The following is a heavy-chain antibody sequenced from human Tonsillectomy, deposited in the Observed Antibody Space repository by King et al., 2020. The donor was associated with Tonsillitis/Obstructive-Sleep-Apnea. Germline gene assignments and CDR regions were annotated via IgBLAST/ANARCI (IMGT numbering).Heavy chain of an antibody. CDR3: TTDRLFFQH. D-gene: IGHD6-19*01. CDR1: GFILRNAW. V-gene: IGHV3-15*05. J-gene: IGHJ1*01. CDR2: IKSKTDGGTI. Sequence: VQLVESGGGLVKPGGSLRLSCAASGFILRNAWMSWVRQAPGKGLEWVGRIKSKTDGGTIDYAAPVQGRFTISRDDPKNTLYLQMNSLDTEDTAVYYCTTDRLFFQHWGQGTLVIVSS.